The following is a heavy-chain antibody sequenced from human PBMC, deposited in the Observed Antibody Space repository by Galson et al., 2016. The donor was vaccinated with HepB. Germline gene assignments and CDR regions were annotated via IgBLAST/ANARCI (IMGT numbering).Heavy chain of an antibody. CDR1: GYTLTELS. CDR2: FDREDRET. D-gene: IGHD6-13*01. V-gene: IGHV1-24*01. J-gene: IGHJ4*02. CDR3: ATDPIIGMYSRGWYYFDY. Sequence: SVKVSCKVSGYTLTELSINWVRQAPGKGLEWMGGFDREDRETFYSQKFQGRVTMTEDTSTDTTYMEMSSLRSEDTAVYFCATDPIIGMYSRGWYYFDYWGQGTLVTVSS.